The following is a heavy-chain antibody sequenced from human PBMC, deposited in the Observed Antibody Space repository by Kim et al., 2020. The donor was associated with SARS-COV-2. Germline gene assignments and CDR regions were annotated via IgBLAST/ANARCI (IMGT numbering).Heavy chain of an antibody. Sequence: GGSLKLSCAASGFTFSGSAMHWVRQASGKGLEWVGRIRSKANSYATAYAASVKGRFTISRDDSKNTAYLQMNSLKTEDTAVYYCTRLGSSSAYWGQGTLVTVSS. CDR3: TRLGSSSAY. CDR1: GFTFSGSA. V-gene: IGHV3-73*01. J-gene: IGHJ4*02. D-gene: IGHD6-6*01. CDR2: IRSKANSYAT.